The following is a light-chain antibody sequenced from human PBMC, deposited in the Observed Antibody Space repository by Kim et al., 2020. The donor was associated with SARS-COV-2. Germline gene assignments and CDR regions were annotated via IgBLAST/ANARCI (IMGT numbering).Light chain of an antibody. CDR3: QQYGNSPRT. Sequence: EIVLTQSPGTLSLFSGERATLSCRASQSVRSNYVAWFQQKPGQAPRLLMYGASNRATGIPDRFSGSGSGTDFTLTISRLEPEDFAVYYCQQYGNSPRTFGQGTKGDIK. CDR1: QSVRSNY. CDR2: GAS. J-gene: IGKJ1*01. V-gene: IGKV3-20*01.